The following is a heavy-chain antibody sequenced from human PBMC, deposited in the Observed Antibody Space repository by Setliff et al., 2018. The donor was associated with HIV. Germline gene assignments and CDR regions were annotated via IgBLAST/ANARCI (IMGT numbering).Heavy chain of an antibody. CDR3: ARLSTGDPRLFEY. J-gene: IGHJ4*01. CDR1: GDSIRGSGDY. D-gene: IGHD2-21*02. CDR2: IYVTGST. Sequence: PSETLSLTCSVSGDSIRGSGDYWSWVRQPAGKRPEWIGHIYVTGSTAYKPYLRGRATISLDTSKNQFSLKLTSVTAADTAVYFCARLSTGDPRLFEYWGHGALVTVSS. V-gene: IGHV4-61*09.